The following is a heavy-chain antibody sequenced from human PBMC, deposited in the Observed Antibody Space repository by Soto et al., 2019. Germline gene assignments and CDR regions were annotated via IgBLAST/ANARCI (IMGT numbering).Heavy chain of an antibody. J-gene: IGHJ6*02. CDR3: WHYCSKDVVCRWWMDV. CDR2: ISSSSSYI. V-gene: IGHV3-21*01. D-gene: IGHD2-8*01. CDR1: GFTFSSYS. Sequence: ESGGLLVMPGGSLRLSCAASGFTFSSYSMNWGRQAPGKGLEWVSSISSSSSYIYYADSVEGRFTIFSENAKNLLYLQINRLRADGPAVYYAWHYCSKDVVCRWWMDVWGQGPTVTVSS.